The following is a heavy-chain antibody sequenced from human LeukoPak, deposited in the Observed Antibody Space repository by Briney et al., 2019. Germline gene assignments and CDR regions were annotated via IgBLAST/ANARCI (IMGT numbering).Heavy chain of an antibody. V-gene: IGHV3-7*01. CDR2: IKQDGSEK. CDR1: GFTFSSYW. Sequence: GGSLRLSCAASGFTFSSYWMSWVRQAPGKGLEWVANIKQDGSEKYSVDSVKGRFTISRDNAKNSLYLQMNSLRTEDTAVYYRARDVRGSVTSYFYYYMDVWGKGTTVTVSS. CDR3: ARDVRGSVTSYFYYYMDV. D-gene: IGHD5-18*01. J-gene: IGHJ6*03.